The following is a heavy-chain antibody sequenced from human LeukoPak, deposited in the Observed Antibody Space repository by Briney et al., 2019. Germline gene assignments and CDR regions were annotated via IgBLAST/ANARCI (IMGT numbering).Heavy chain of an antibody. CDR3: ARHDSSGSRGAY. CDR1: GYGFANYW. J-gene: IGHJ4*02. V-gene: IGHV5-51*01. CDR2: IYPGDSDT. D-gene: IGHD3-22*01. Sequence: GESLKISCKGSGYGFANYWIGWVRQMPGKGLEWMGIIYPGDSDTRYSPSFQGQVTISADKSISTAYLQWNSLKASDTAMYYCARHDSSGSRGAYWGQGTLVTVSS.